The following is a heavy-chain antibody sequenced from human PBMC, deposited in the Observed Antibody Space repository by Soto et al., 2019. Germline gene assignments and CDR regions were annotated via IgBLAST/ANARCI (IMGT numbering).Heavy chain of an antibody. CDR2: IYATGTT. V-gene: IGHV4-4*07. Sequence: SETLSLTCTVSGASISGYYWSWIRKSAGKGLEWIGRIYATGTTDYNPSLKSRVMMSVDTSKKQFSLRLRSVTAADTAVYYCVRDGTKTLRDWFDPWGQGVSVTVSS. CDR1: GASISGYY. CDR3: VRDGTKTLRDWFDP. J-gene: IGHJ5*02. D-gene: IGHD1-1*01.